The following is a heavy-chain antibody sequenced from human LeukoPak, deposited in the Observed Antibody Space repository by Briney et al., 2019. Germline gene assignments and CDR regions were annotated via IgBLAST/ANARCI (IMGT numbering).Heavy chain of an antibody. D-gene: IGHD1-26*01. CDR3: AKPTGVGFYYYGMDV. Sequence: PGGSLRLSCAASGFTFSSYAMSWVRQAPGKGLEWVSGISGSGGSTYYADSVKGRFTISRDNSKNTLYLQMNSLRAEDTAVYYCAKPTGVGFYYYGMDVWGQGTTVTVSS. CDR2: ISGSGGST. J-gene: IGHJ6*02. CDR1: GFTFSSYA. V-gene: IGHV3-23*01.